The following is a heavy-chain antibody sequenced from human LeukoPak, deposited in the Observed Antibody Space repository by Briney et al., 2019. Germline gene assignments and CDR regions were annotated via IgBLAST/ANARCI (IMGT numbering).Heavy chain of an antibody. V-gene: IGHV1-46*01. D-gene: IGHD3-22*01. CDR2: INPSVGST. CDR3: ARGDIGHYDSSGPYDP. Sequence: ASVKVSCKASGYTFTSYYMHWVRQAPGQGLEWMGIINPSVGSTSYAQKFQGRVTMTRDTSTSTVYMELSSLRSEDTAVYYCARGDIGHYDSSGPYDPWGQGTLVTVSS. CDR1: GYTFTSYY. J-gene: IGHJ5*02.